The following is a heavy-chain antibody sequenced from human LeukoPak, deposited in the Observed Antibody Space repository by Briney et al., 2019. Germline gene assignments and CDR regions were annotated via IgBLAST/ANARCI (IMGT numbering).Heavy chain of an antibody. CDR2: IYSGGNT. CDR1: GLTVSSNY. CDR3: TRTFLSGDGYKVGYFDY. D-gene: IGHD5-24*01. V-gene: IGHV3-53*01. J-gene: IGHJ4*02. Sequence: GGSLRLSCAASGLTVSSNYMSWVRQAPGKGLEWVSLIYSGGNTYYVDSVKGRFTISRDNSKNTLFLQMNSLTAEDTAMYYCTRTFLSGDGYKVGYFDYWDRGTLVTVSS.